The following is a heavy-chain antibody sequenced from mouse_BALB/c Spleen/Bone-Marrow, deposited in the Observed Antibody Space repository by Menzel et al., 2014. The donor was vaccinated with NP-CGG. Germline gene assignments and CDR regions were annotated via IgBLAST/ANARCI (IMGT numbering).Heavy chain of an antibody. CDR2: ISNGGGST. D-gene: IGHD3-2*02. J-gene: IGHJ4*01. V-gene: IGHV5-12-2*01. CDR1: GFTFSSYT. CDR3: ARGIRGSGMDY. Sequence: DVKVQESGGGLVQPGGSLKLSCAASGFTFSSYTMSWVRQTPEKRLEWVAYISNGGGSTYYPDTVKGRFTISRDNAKNTLYLQMSSLKSEDTAMYYCARGIRGSGMDYWGQGTSVTVPS.